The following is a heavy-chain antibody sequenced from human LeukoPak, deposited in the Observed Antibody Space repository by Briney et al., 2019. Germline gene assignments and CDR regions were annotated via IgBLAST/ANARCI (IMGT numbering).Heavy chain of an antibody. CDR1: GFTFSDYA. J-gene: IGHJ4*02. V-gene: IGHV3-23*01. D-gene: IGHD6-13*01. Sequence: GGSLRLSCVASGFTFSDYAMNWVRQAPGKGLEWVSTISGSGGNTYYAGSVKGRFTISRDNSKNTLYLQMNSLRAEDTAVYYCAKEDGSWSFDYWGQGTLVTVSS. CDR2: ISGSGGNT. CDR3: AKEDGSWSFDY.